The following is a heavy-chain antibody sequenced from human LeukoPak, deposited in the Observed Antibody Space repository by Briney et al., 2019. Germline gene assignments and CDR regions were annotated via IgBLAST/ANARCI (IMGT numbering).Heavy chain of an antibody. CDR1: GYTFTAYY. CDR2: INPNSGGT. Sequence: ASVTVSCKASGYTFTAYYIHWVRQAPGQGLDWMGCINPNSGGTNSAPKFQGGVTMTRDTSISTAYLELSRLKSDDTAVYYCTRGDIVETAGGGFDYWGQGTLVTVSS. D-gene: IGHD3-16*02. CDR3: TRGDIVETAGGGFDY. V-gene: IGHV1-2*02. J-gene: IGHJ4*02.